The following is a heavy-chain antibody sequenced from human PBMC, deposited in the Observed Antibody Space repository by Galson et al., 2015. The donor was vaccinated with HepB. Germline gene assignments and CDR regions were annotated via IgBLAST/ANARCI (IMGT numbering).Heavy chain of an antibody. Sequence: SLRLSCAASGFTFSSYAMSWVRQAPGKGLEWVSAISGSGGSTYYADPVMGRFTISRDNSKNTLYLQMNSLRAEDTAVYYCAKAKQYGSGSYSLFDYWGQGTLVTVSS. J-gene: IGHJ4*02. V-gene: IGHV3-23*01. D-gene: IGHD3-10*01. CDR3: AKAKQYGSGSYSLFDY. CDR1: GFTFSSYA. CDR2: ISGSGGST.